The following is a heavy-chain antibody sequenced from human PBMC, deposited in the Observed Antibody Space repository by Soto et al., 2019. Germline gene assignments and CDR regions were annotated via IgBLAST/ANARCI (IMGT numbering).Heavy chain of an antibody. CDR1: GLTFSTYA. D-gene: IGHD2-21*01. J-gene: IGHJ4*02. CDR3: ARRAVPGDIPIFDY. CDR2: ISYDGGNK. V-gene: IGHV3-30-3*01. Sequence: QVRLVESGGGVVQPGRSLRLSCAASGLTFSTYAMHWVRQAPGKGLEWVAFISYDGGNKYYADSVRGRFTISRDISKNTLYLQMDILRDEDTAVYFCARRAVPGDIPIFDYWGQGTLVTVSS.